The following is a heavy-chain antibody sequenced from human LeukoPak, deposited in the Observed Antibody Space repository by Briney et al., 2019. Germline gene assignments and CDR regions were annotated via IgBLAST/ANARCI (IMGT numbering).Heavy chain of an antibody. CDR2: INPNSGGT. CDR3: AREYSSSWDDFGLPAY. V-gene: IGHV1-2*02. CDR1: GYTFTGYY. J-gene: IGHJ4*02. Sequence: ASVTVSCKASGYTFTGYYMHWVRQAPGQGLEWMGWINPNSGGTNYAQKFQGRVTMTRDTSISTAYMELSRLRSDDTAVYYCAREYSSSWDDFGLPAYWGQGTLVTVSS. D-gene: IGHD6-13*01.